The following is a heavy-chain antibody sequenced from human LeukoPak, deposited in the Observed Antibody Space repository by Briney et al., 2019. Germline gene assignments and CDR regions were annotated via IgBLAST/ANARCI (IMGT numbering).Heavy chain of an antibody. D-gene: IGHD1-26*01. Sequence: GGSLRLSCAASAFTFSTYWMHWVRQVPGRGLEWVARINGDESSTNYADSVKGRFTISRDNAKDTLYLHMNSLTAEDSAVYYCARGEKWAYYFDYGGEGTLVTVP. CDR3: ARGEKWAYYFDY. V-gene: IGHV3-74*01. J-gene: IGHJ4*02. CDR1: AFTFSTYW. CDR2: INGDESST.